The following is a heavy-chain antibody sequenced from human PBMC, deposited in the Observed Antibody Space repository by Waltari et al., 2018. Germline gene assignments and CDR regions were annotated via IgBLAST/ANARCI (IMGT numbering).Heavy chain of an antibody. D-gene: IGHD6-19*01. CDR2: INHSGST. V-gene: IGHV4-34*01. J-gene: IGHJ4*02. CDR1: GGSFGGYY. CDR3: HSSTGDY. Sequence: QVQLQQWGAGLFKPWETLSLTCAVYGGSFGGYYWSWIRQPPGKGLEWIGEINHSGSTNYNPSLKSRVTISVDTSKNQFSLKLSSVTAADTAVYYCHSSTGDYWGQGTLVTVSS.